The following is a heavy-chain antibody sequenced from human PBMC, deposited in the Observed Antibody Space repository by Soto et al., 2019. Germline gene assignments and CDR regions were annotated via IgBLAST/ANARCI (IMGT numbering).Heavy chain of an antibody. CDR3: AKDAGDFCSGVYYYYYYYMDV. CDR1: GFTFSSYA. CDR2: ISGSGGST. D-gene: IGHD3-3*01. J-gene: IGHJ6*03. V-gene: IGHV3-23*01. Sequence: GGSLRLSCAASGFTFSSYAMSWVRQAPGKGLEWVSAISGSGGSTYYADSVKGRFTISRDNSKNTLYLQMNSLRAEDTAVYYCAKDAGDFCSGVYYYYYYYMDVWGKGTMVTVSS.